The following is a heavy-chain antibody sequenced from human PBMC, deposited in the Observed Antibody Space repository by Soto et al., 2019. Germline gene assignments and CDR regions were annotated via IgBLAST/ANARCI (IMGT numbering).Heavy chain of an antibody. CDR3: AKGAAGRTNDYGDY. V-gene: IGHV3-23*01. J-gene: IGHJ4*02. D-gene: IGHD1-1*01. CDR2: ISGDGDST. CDR1: GFTFSNYA. Sequence: EVQLLESGGGLVQPGGSLRLSCAAYGFTFSNYAMSWVRQAPGQGLEWVSVISGDGDSTYYADSVKGRFTISRDNSKNMLYLQMNSLRAEDTAVYYCAKGAAGRTNDYGDYWGQGTLVTVSS.